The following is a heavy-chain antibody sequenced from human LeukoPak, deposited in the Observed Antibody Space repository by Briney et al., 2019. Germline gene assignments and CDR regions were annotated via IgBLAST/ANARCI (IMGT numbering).Heavy chain of an antibody. J-gene: IGHJ4*02. V-gene: IGHV1-18*01. Sequence: ASVKVSCKASGYTFTSYGISWVRQAPGQGLEWMGWISAYNGNTNYSQKLQGRVTMTTDTSTSTAYMELRSLRSEDTAVYYCAREKDLYGDYRGGYFDYWGQGTLVTVSS. CDR3: AREKDLYGDYRGGYFDY. D-gene: IGHD4-17*01. CDR1: GYTFTSYG. CDR2: ISAYNGNT.